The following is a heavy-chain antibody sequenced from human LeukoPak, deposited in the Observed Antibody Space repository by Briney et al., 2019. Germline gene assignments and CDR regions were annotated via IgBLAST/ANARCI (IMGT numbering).Heavy chain of an antibody. CDR3: ARDRHTMVRGVIYMDV. CDR2: ISSSSSYI. D-gene: IGHD3-10*01. J-gene: IGHJ6*03. Sequence: GGSLRLSCAASGFTFSSYSMNWVRQAPGKGLEWVSYISSSSSYIYYADSVKGRFTISRDNAKNSLYLQMNSLRAEDTAVYYCARDRHTMVRGVIYMDVWGKGTTVTVSS. CDR1: GFTFSSYS. V-gene: IGHV3-21*01.